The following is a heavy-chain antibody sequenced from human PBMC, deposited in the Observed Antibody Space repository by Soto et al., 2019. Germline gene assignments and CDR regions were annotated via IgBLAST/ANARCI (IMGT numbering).Heavy chain of an antibody. CDR3: ARDKACGGDNDNWFDP. CDR1: GFTFSNYG. Sequence: QVQLVESGGGVVQPGRSLRLSCAASGFTFSNYGMHWVRQAPGKGLQWVAAISYDGSNKYYADSVKGRFTISRDNSKNTVYLQVNGLSAGETAVYYCARDKACGGDNDNWFDPWGQGTLVTVSS. V-gene: IGHV3-30*03. CDR2: ISYDGSNK. J-gene: IGHJ5*02. D-gene: IGHD2-21*02.